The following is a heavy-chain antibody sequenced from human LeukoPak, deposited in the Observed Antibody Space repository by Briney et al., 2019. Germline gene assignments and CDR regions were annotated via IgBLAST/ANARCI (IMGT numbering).Heavy chain of an antibody. Sequence: PSETLSLTCAVSGDSISSSNWWTWVRQPPGKGLEWIGEIFHSGSTNYMPSLKSRVTISVDMSKNQFSLRLTSVTAADTGVYYCARGHNSWDRYAFDLWGQGTMVTVSS. CDR2: IFHSGST. J-gene: IGHJ3*01. CDR1: GDSISSSNW. D-gene: IGHD5-24*01. V-gene: IGHV4-4*02. CDR3: ARGHNSWDRYAFDL.